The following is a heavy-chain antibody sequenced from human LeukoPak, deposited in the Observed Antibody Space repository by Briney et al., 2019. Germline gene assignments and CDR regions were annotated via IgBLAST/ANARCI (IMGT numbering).Heavy chain of an antibody. CDR2: ISYDGSNK. CDR1: GFTFSSYG. V-gene: IGHV3-30*03. D-gene: IGHD3-9*01. Sequence: GGSLRLSCAASGFTFSSYGMHWVRQAPGKGLEWVAVISYDGSNKYYADSVKGRFTISRDNSKNTLYLQMNSLRAEDTAVYYCARVRGILGAFDVWGQGTMVTVSS. J-gene: IGHJ3*01. CDR3: ARVRGILGAFDV.